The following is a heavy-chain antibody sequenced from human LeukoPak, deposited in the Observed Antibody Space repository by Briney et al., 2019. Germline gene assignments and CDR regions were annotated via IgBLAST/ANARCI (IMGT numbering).Heavy chain of an antibody. D-gene: IGHD6-13*01. CDR1: GFTFGDYA. Sequence: PGRSLRLSCTASGFTFGDYAMSWVRQAPGKGLEWVGFIRSKAYGGTTEYAASVKGRFTISRDDSKSIAYLQMNSLKTEDTAVYYCIAAAEVDYWGRGTLVTVSS. CDR2: IRSKAYGGTT. CDR3: IAAAEVDY. V-gene: IGHV3-49*04. J-gene: IGHJ4*02.